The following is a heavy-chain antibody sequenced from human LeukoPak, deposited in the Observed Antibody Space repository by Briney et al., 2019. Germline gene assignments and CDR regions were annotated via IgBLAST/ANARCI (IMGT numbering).Heavy chain of an antibody. J-gene: IGHJ1*01. CDR1: GGSISSSSYY. CDR2: IYYSGST. D-gene: IGHD2-15*01. Sequence: SETLSLTCTVSGGSISSSSYYWGRIRQPPGKGLEWIGSIYYSGSTYYNPSLKSRVTISVDTSKNQFSLKLSSVTAADTAVYYCARDMQGYCSGGSCYSFQHWGQGTLVTVSS. V-gene: IGHV4-39*07. CDR3: ARDMQGYCSGGSCYSFQH.